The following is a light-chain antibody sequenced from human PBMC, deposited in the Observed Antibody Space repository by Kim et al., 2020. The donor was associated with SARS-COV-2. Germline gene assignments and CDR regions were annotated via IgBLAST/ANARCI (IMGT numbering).Light chain of an antibody. CDR1: SGDIGAYKF. J-gene: IGLJ1*01. V-gene: IGLV2-14*03. CDR2: DDS. CDR3: SSFTTSISYV. Sequence: GQSITLSSTGTSGDIGAYKFASWYQQHPGKAPNLLIYDDSKRPSGLSDRFSAYKSGNTAPMTICGLQDEDEADYYCSSFTTSISYVFGTGTKVTVL.